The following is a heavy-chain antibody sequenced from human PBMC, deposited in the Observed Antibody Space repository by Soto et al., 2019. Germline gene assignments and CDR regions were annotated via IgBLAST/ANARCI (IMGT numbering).Heavy chain of an antibody. CDR1: GFNFPGYS. CDR2: ISSGNHYI. Sequence: GSLRLSCAASGFNFPGYSMNWVRQAPGKGLEWVASISSGNHYIYYGESVRGRFTISRDNARDSLYLQMNSLRAGDTAVYFCAREQSQGQMLLPYFDYWGRGTLVTVLL. J-gene: IGHJ4*02. CDR3: AREQSQGQMLLPYFDY. D-gene: IGHD3-22*01. V-gene: IGHV3-21*04.